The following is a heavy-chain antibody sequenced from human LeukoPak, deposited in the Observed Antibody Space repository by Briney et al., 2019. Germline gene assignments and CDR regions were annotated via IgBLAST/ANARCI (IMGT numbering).Heavy chain of an antibody. J-gene: IGHJ4*02. CDR1: GFTFSNYG. CDR3: AKQGLVPATAGD. V-gene: IGHV3-23*01. D-gene: IGHD2-2*01. Sequence: GGSLRLSCAASGFTFSNYGMSWVRQAPGKGLEWVSGISFSGGTTYYADSVKGRFTISRDNSMNTLYLQMNSLRPEDTAVYYCAKQGLVPATAGDWGQGTLVTVSS. CDR2: ISFSGGTT.